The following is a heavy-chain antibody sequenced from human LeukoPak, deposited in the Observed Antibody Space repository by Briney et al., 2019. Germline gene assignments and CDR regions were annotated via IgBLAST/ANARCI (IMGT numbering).Heavy chain of an antibody. CDR1: GFTVSSNY. J-gene: IGHJ6*02. CDR3: ASGLYGMDV. D-gene: IGHD2-21*01. Sequence: GGSLRLSCAASGFTVSSNYMSWVRQAPGKWLEWVSMIYAGGSTYYADSVKGRFTISRDNSKNTLYPQMNSLRAEDTAVYYCASGLYGMDVWGQGTTVTVSS. CDR2: IYAGGST. V-gene: IGHV3-66*01.